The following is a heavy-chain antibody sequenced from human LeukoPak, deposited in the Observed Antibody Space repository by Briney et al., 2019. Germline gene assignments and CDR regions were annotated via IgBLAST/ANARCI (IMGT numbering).Heavy chain of an antibody. CDR2: ISGRDDRT. J-gene: IGHJ4*02. CDR3: AKVAYNSYGLYYHDYFDY. Sequence: GGSLRLSCAASGFSLSAYALTWVRQAPGKGLEWISSISGRDDRTYYADSAKGRFTISRDNSKNTLYLQMNSLRAEDTALYYCAKVAYNSYGLYYHDYFDYWGLGTLVTVSS. D-gene: IGHD2/OR15-2a*01. V-gene: IGHV3-23*01. CDR1: GFSLSAYA.